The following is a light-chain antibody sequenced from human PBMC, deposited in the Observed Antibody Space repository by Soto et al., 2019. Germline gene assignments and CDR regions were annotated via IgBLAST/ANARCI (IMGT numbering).Light chain of an antibody. V-gene: IGKV3-20*01. CDR1: LTGNNNY. Sequence: IVLTQSPGTLSLSPGERATLSCRASLTGNNNYLAWYQHKSGQAPRLLIYGVYTRATGIPDRFTGSGSGTEFTLTITRLEPEDSAVYFCQHYGYSRWTFGQGTKVDSK. CDR2: GVY. J-gene: IGKJ1*01. CDR3: QHYGYSRWT.